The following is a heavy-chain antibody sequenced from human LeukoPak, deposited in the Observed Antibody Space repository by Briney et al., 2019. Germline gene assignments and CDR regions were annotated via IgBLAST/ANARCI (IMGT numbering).Heavy chain of an antibody. Sequence: ASVKVSCTASGYTFTNYYMHWVRQAPGQGLEWMGLINPGGGNTNYAQNFQGRVTMTRDTSTSTVYMELSSLRSEDTAIYYCARIRDGYNDAYDIWGQGTVVTVPS. V-gene: IGHV1-46*01. CDR2: INPGGGNT. J-gene: IGHJ3*02. D-gene: IGHD5-24*01. CDR3: ARIRDGYNDAYDI. CDR1: GYTFTNYY.